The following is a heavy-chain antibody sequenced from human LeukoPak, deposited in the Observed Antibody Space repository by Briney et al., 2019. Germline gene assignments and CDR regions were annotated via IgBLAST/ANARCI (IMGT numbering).Heavy chain of an antibody. CDR1: GYTFTSYD. CDR2: INPNSGGT. CDR3: ARLVPFPL. Sequence: ASVKVSCKASGYTFTSYDINWVRQATGQGLEWMGWINPNSGGTKYAQKFQDRVTMTRDTSVSTAYMELSRLTSDDTAVYYCARLVPFPLWGQGTLVTVSS. V-gene: IGHV1-2*02. J-gene: IGHJ4*02. D-gene: IGHD2-8*02.